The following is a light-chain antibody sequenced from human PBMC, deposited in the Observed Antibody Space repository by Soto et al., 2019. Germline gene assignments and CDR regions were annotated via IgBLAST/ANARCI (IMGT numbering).Light chain of an antibody. J-gene: IGKJ4*01. CDR3: QQSDSLPLT. V-gene: IGKV1D-12*01. Sequence: DIQMTQSPSSVSASVGDRVTITCRASQGINSWLAWYQQKPGKAPKLLIYSTSNLQSGVPSRFSGSGSGTDFTLTITSLQPEDFATYVCQQSDSLPLTFGGGNKVEIK. CDR1: QGINSW. CDR2: STS.